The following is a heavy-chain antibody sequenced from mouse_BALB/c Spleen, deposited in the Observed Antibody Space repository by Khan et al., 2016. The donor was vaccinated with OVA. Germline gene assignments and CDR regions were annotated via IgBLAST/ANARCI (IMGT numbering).Heavy chain of an antibody. CDR2: INPSSGYT. CDR3: AREGAYYGNDGWFAY. V-gene: IGHV1-4*01. CDR1: GYTFTSYT. J-gene: IGHJ3*01. D-gene: IGHD2-14*01. Sequence: QVRLQQSGAELARPGASVKMSCKASGYTFTSYTTHWVKQRPGQGLEWIGYINPSSGYTNYNQKFKDKATLTADKSSSTAYMQLSSLTSEDSAVYYVAREGAYYGNDGWFAYWGQGTLVTVSA.